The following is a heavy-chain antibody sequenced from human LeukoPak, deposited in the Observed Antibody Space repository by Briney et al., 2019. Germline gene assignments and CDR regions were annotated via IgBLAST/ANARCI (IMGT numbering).Heavy chain of an antibody. J-gene: IGHJ6*02. Sequence: SQTLSLTCTVPGGSISSGGYYWSWIRQHPGKGLEWIGYIYYSGSTYYNPSLKSRVTISVDTSKNQFSLKLSSVTAADTAVYYCARTWGYYYYGMDVWGQGTTVTVSS. CDR3: ARTWGYYYYGMDV. V-gene: IGHV4-31*03. CDR1: GGSISSGGYY. D-gene: IGHD7-27*01. CDR2: IYYSGST.